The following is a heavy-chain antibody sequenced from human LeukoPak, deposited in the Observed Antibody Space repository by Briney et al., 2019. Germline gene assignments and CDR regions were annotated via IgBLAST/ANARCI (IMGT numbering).Heavy chain of an antibody. CDR1: GSISSSNFY. V-gene: IGHV4-39*02. CDR2: FYDSGST. CDR3: AIPYSGSTLGH. Sequence: SETLSLTCTVSGSISSSNFYWGWIRQPPGKGLEWIGSFYDSGSTYYNPSLKSRATISVDTSKNHFSLKLTSVTAADTAVYYCAIPYSGSTLGHWGQGTLVTVSS. J-gene: IGHJ4*02. D-gene: IGHD1-26*01.